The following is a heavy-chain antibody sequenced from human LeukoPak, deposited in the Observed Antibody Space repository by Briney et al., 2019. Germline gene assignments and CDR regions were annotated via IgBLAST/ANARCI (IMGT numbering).Heavy chain of an antibody. CDR3: ARGGIAVAVWFDP. Sequence: ASVKVSCKASGYTFTGYYMHWVRQAPGQGLEWMGRINPNSGGTNYAQKFQGRVTMTRDTSISTAYMELSRLRSDDTAVYYCARGGIAVAVWFDPWGQGTLVTVS. CDR1: GYTFTGYY. J-gene: IGHJ5*02. V-gene: IGHV1-2*06. CDR2: INPNSGGT. D-gene: IGHD6-19*01.